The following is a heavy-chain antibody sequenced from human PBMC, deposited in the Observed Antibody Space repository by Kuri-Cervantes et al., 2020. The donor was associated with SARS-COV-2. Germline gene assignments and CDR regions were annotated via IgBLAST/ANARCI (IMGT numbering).Heavy chain of an antibody. V-gene: IGHV3-21*01. CDR1: GFTFSSYG. D-gene: IGHD3-3*01. CDR3: ARVEGGFTFFGVVIISPYFQH. J-gene: IGHJ1*01. CDR2: ISSSSSYI. Sequence: GGSLSRACPASGFTFSSYGMHWVRQAPEKGLEWVSSISSSSSYIYYADSVKGRFTISRDNAKNSLYLQMNSLRAEDTDVYYCARVEGGFTFFGVVIISPYFQHWGQGTLVTVSS.